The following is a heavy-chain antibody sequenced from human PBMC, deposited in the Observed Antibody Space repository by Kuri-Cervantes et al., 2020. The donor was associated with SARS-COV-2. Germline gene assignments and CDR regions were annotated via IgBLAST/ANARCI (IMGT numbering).Heavy chain of an antibody. V-gene: IGHV3-74*01. J-gene: IGHJ4*02. CDR3: ARDFPRVRYGDYVRRREVDY. Sequence: GGSLRLSCAASGFTFSRYWMHWVRQAPGKGLVWVSRINSDGTSTSYADSVKGRFTISRDNAKNTLYLQMNSLRAEDTAVYYCARDFPRVRYGDYVRRREVDYWGQGTLVTVSS. CDR1: GFTFSRYW. CDR2: INSDGTST. D-gene: IGHD4-17*01.